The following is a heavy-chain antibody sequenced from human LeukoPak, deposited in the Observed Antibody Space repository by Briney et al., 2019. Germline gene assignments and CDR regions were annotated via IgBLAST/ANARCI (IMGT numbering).Heavy chain of an antibody. D-gene: IGHD3-16*02. CDR3: ARDLSLDY. CDR2: ISSNGGST. CDR1: GFTFSSYA. Sequence: GGSLRLSCAASGFTFSSYAMHWVRQAPGKGLEYVSAISSNGGSTYYANSVKGRFTISRDNSKNTLYLQMGSLRAEDMAVYCCARDLSLDYWGQGTLVTVSS. V-gene: IGHV3-64*01. J-gene: IGHJ4*02.